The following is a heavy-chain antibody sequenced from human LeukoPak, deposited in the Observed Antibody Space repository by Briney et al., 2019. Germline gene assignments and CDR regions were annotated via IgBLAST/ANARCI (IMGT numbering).Heavy chain of an antibody. J-gene: IGHJ5*01. D-gene: IGHD1-1*01. V-gene: IGHV3-48*01. Sequence: PGVSLRLSCAASGFTFSTYNMLWARQTPAKGLEWLFYINSGGSAVHYADSVKDRFTFSRDNAKNSLYLHMNSLRVEDTGIYYCARVGSGGDWFDYWGQGTRVTVSS. CDR3: ARVGSGGDWFDY. CDR2: INSGGSAV. CDR1: GFTFSTYN.